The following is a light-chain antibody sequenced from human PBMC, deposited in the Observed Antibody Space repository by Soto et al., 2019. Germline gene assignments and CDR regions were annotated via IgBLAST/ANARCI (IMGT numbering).Light chain of an antibody. J-gene: IGLJ1*01. CDR2: EVS. CDR1: SSDVGGYNY. V-gene: IGLV2-8*01. CDR3: LSYADTAYV. Sequence: QSALTQPPSASGSPGQSVTISCAGTSSDVGGYNYVCWYQQYPGKVPKLMIYEVSERPSGVPDRFSGSKSGNTAFLTVSGFQAEDEADYYCLSYADTAYVFGTGTKLTVL.